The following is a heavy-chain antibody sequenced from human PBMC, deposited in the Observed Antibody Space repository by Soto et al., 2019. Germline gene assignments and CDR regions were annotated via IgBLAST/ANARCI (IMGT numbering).Heavy chain of an antibody. CDR2: INHSGST. CDR1: GVSFSGYY. D-gene: IGHD4-17*01. J-gene: IGHJ2*01. CDR3: ATGIDYGDYWYFDL. Sequence: SETLSLTCAVYGVSFSGYYWSWIRQPPGKGLEWIGEINHSGSTNYNPSLKSRVTISVDTSKNQFSLKLSSVTAADTAVYYCATGIDYGDYWYFDLWGRGTLVTVSS. V-gene: IGHV4-34*01.